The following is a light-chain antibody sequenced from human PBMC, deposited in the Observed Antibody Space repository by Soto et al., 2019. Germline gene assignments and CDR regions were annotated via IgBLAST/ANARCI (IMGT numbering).Light chain of an antibody. Sequence: QSALTQPASVSGSPGQSITISCTGTSSDVGGYNYVSWYQQHPGKAPKLMIYEVSNRPSGVSNRFSGSKSGNTASLTISGLPAEDEADYYCSSYTRSSTFIYVFGTGTKLTVL. CDR1: SSDVGGYNY. V-gene: IGLV2-14*01. CDR2: EVS. CDR3: SSYTRSSTFIYV. J-gene: IGLJ1*01.